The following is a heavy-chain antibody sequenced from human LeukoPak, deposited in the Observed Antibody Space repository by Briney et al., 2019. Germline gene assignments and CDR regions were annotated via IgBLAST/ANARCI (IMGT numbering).Heavy chain of an antibody. CDR3: ATILGYCSGGSCYHPDYFDY. Sequence: ASVKVSCKVCGYTFTGYYMHWVRQAPGQGLVWMGWINPNSGRTHYAQKFQGRVTMHRDTSISTAYMELSRLRSDDTAVYYCATILGYCSGGSCYHPDYFDYWGQGTLVTVSS. J-gene: IGHJ4*02. CDR1: GYTFTGYY. CDR2: INPNSGRT. V-gene: IGHV1-2*02. D-gene: IGHD2-15*01.